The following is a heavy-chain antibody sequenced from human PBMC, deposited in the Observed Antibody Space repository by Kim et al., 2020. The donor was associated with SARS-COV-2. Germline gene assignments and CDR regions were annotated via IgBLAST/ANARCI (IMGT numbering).Heavy chain of an antibody. V-gene: IGHV4-34*01. CDR3: ARTKPFSGGSCYSMATTYYCFDP. J-gene: IGHJ5*02. Sequence: SETLSLTCAVYGGSFSGYYWSWIRQPPGKGLEWIGEINHSGSTNYNPSLKSRVTISVDTSKNQFSLKRRSVTAADTAVYYCARTKPFSGGSCYSMATTYYCFDPWGQGTLVTVSS. CDR1: GGSFSGYY. CDR2: INHSGST. D-gene: IGHD2-15*01.